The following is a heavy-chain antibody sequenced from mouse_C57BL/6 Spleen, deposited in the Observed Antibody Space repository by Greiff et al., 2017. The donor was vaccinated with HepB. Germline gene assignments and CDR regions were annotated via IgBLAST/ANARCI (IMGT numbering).Heavy chain of an antibody. V-gene: IGHV3-6*01. Sequence: EVQLVESGPGLVKPSQSLSLTCSVTGYSITSGYYWNWIRQFPGNKLEWMGYISYDGSNNYNPSLKNRISITRDTSKNQFFLKLNSVTTEDTATYYCAREEPYAMDYWGQGTSVTVSS. CDR2: ISYDGSN. CDR1: GYSITSGYY. CDR3: AREEPYAMDY. J-gene: IGHJ4*01.